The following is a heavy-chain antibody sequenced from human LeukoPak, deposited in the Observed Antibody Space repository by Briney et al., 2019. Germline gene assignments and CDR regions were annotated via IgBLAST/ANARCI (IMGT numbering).Heavy chain of an antibody. J-gene: IGHJ4*02. Sequence: ASVKVSCKASGYTFTDPYMHWVRQAPGQGLEWMGWINPSTGGTNYAQNFQGRVTMTRDTSISTAYMELSRLRSDDTAVYYCARMKADRTIDFDYWGQGTLVTVSS. D-gene: IGHD5-24*01. CDR3: ARMKADRTIDFDY. CDR2: INPSTGGT. V-gene: IGHV1-2*02. CDR1: GYTFTDPY.